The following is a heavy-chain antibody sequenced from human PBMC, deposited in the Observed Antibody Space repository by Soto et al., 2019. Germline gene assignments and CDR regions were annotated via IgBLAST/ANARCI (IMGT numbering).Heavy chain of an antibody. V-gene: IGHV4-39*01. D-gene: IGHD4-4*01. Sequence: SETLSLTCTVSGGSISSSCYHWGRIRQPPGKGLEWIGSIYYSGSTYYNPSLKSRVTISVDTSENQFSLKLSSVTAADTAVYYCARQYDYSNYNWFDPWGQGTLVTVS. J-gene: IGHJ5*02. CDR1: GGSISSSCYH. CDR3: ARQYDYSNYNWFDP. CDR2: IYYSGST.